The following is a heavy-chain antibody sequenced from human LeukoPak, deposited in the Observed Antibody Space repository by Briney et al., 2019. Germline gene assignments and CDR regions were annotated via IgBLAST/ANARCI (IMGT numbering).Heavy chain of an antibody. CDR3: TRSYHYYDSSGFTEYYFDY. J-gene: IGHJ4*02. V-gene: IGHV1-69*05. Sequence: GASVKVSCKASGGTFSSYAISWVRQAPGQGLEWMGGIIPIFGTANYAQKFQGRVTITTDESTSTAYMELSSLRSEDTAVYYCTRSYHYYDSSGFTEYYFDYWGQGTLVTVSS. D-gene: IGHD3-22*01. CDR1: GGTFSSYA. CDR2: IIPIFGTA.